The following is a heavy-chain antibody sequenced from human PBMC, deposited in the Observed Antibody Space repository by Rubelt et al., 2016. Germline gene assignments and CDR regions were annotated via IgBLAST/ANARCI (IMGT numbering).Heavy chain of an antibody. D-gene: IGHD5-24*01. V-gene: IGHV3-23*01. CDR3: ARDGSRDGYNYYYYGMDV. Sequence: VSAISGSGGSTYYADSVKGRFTISRDNSKNTLYLQMNSLRAEDTAVYYCARDGSRDGYNYYYYGMDVWGQGTTVTVSS. J-gene: IGHJ6*02. CDR2: ISGSGGST.